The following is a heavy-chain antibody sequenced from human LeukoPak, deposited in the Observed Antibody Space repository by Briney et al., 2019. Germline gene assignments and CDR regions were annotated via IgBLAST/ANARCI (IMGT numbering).Heavy chain of an antibody. CDR2: INSDGINT. Sequence: GGSLRLSCAASGFTFSNYWMHWVRQAPGKGLVWVSRINSDGINTSYADSVKGRFTISRDNAKNTLNLQMNSLRAEDTAVYYCAKDKVVVAATASEANWLDSWGQGTLVTVSS. CDR1: GFTFSNYW. D-gene: IGHD2-15*01. CDR3: AKDKVVVAATASEANWLDS. V-gene: IGHV3-74*01. J-gene: IGHJ5*01.